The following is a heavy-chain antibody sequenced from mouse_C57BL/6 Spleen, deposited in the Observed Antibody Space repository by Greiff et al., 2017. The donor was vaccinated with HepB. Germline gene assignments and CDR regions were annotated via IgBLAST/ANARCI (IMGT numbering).Heavy chain of an antibody. CDR1: GYTFTDYE. Sequence: QVQLKQSGAELVRPGASVTLSCKASGYTFTDYEMHWVKQTPVHGLEWIGAIDPETGGTAYNQKFKGKAILTADKSSSTAYMELRSLTSEDSAVYYCTRGGSSPYWGQGTLVTVSA. V-gene: IGHV1-15*01. J-gene: IGHJ3*01. CDR2: IDPETGGT. CDR3: TRGGSSPY. D-gene: IGHD1-1*01.